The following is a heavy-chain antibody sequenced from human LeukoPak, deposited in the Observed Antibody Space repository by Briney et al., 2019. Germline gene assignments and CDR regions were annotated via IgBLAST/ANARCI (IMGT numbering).Heavy chain of an antibody. Sequence: ASVKVSCKASGYTFTSYDINWVRQATGQGLEWMGGFDPEDGETIYAQKFQGRVTMTEDTSTDTAYMELSSLRSEDTAVYYCATDQDFWSGYSAWGQGTLVTVSS. CDR1: GYTFTSYD. D-gene: IGHD3-3*01. V-gene: IGHV1-24*01. CDR3: ATDQDFWSGYSA. CDR2: FDPEDGET. J-gene: IGHJ4*02.